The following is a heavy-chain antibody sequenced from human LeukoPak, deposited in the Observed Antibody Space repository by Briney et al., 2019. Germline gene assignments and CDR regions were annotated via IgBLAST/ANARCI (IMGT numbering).Heavy chain of an antibody. D-gene: IGHD6-13*01. CDR2: ISSSSSYI. CDR1: GFTFSSYS. CDR3: ARGVAAAGPVQH. J-gene: IGHJ1*01. Sequence: GGSLRLPCAASGFTFSSYSMNWVRQAPGKGLEWVSSISSSSSYIYYADSVKGRFTISRDNAKNSLYLQMNSLRAEDTAVYYCARGVAAAGPVQHWGQGTLVTVSS. V-gene: IGHV3-21*01.